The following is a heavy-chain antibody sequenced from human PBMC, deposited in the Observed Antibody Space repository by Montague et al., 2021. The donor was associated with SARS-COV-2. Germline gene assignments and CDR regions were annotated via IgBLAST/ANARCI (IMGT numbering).Heavy chain of an antibody. CDR2: VDYSGNT. J-gene: IGHJ4*02. V-gene: IGHV4-39*01. Sequence: SETLSLTCTVTGGPISSSSDYWGWIRQSPGKGLDWIASVDYSGNTYYNPSLKSRLTVSVDTSKNQFSLKLNSVTAADTAVYYCARRKYSYGWGDWGQGTLVTVSS. D-gene: IGHD5-18*01. CDR3: ARRKYSYGWGD. CDR1: GGPISSSSDY.